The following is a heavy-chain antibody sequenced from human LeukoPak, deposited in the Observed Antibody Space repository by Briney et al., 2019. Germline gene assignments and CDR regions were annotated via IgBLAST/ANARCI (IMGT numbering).Heavy chain of an antibody. D-gene: IGHD5-24*01. CDR2: IKEDGSEK. CDR3: AKRLERNYYYHYAMDV. V-gene: IGHV3-7*03. Sequence: GGSLRLSCAASGFTFSSSWMTWVRQAPGKGLEWVANIKEDGSEKYYVDSVKGRFTISRDNAKNSLYLQMNSLRAEDTAMYYCAKRLERNYYYHYAMDVWGQGTTVTVSS. J-gene: IGHJ6*02. CDR1: GFTFSSSW.